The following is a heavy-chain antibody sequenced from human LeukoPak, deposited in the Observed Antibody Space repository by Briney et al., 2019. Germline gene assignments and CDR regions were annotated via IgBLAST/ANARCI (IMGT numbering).Heavy chain of an antibody. CDR1: GGSITQNH. V-gene: IGHV4-59*08. J-gene: IGHJ2*01. CDR3: ARLAYYYDRSGPSDWYFDL. CDR2: FYYGERS. D-gene: IGHD3-22*01. Sequence: SQTLSLTCSVSGGSITQNHWSWIWQAPGKGLECIGNFYYGERSNYNPSLKSRVTILVDTSTNNFSMKLTSVTAADTAVYYCARLAYYYDRSGPSDWYFDLWGRGTLVTVSP.